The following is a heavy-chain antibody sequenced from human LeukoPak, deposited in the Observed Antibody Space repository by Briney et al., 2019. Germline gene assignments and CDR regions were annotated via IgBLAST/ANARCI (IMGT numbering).Heavy chain of an antibody. CDR1: GYTFTIYY. CDR3: ARDNNTSSLADP. CDR2: ISPSDGTT. D-gene: IGHD2/OR15-2a*01. V-gene: IGHV1-46*01. J-gene: IGHJ5*02. Sequence: ASVKVSCKASGYTFTIYYMHWVRQAPGQGLEWMGIISPSDGTTNYAQKFQGRVTMTRDTSTSTFYMEMSSLTFEDTAVYYCARDNNTSSLADPWGQGTLVTVSS.